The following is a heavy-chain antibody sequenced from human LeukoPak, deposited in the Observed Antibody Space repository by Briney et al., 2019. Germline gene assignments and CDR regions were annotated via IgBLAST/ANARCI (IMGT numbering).Heavy chain of an antibody. CDR1: GYTFTSYA. CDR3: ARNSRITMVRGVIPGY. J-gene: IGHJ4*02. V-gene: IGHV7-4-1*02. Sequence: GASVKVSCKASGYTFTSYAVNWVRQAPGQGLEWMGWINTNTGNPTYAQGFTGRFVFSLDASVSTAYLQISSLKAEDTAVYYCARNSRITMVRGVIPGYWGQGTLVTVSS. CDR2: INTNTGNP. D-gene: IGHD3-10*01.